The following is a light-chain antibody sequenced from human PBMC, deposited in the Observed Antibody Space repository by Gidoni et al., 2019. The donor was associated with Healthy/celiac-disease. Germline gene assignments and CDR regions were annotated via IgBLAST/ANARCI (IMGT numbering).Light chain of an antibody. Sequence: QSVLTQPPSVSGAPGQRVTISCTGSSSNTGAGYDVHWYQQHPGTAPKLLIYGNSNRPSGVPDRFSGSKSGTSASLAITGLQAEDEADYYCQSYDSSLSGLFGGGTKLTVL. V-gene: IGLV1-40*01. CDR1: SSNTGAGYD. J-gene: IGLJ2*01. CDR2: GNS. CDR3: QSYDSSLSGL.